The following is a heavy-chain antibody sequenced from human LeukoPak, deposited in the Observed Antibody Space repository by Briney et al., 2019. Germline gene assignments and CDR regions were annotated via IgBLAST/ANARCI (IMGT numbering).Heavy chain of an antibody. CDR3: ARTMYSTVQTGAFDY. D-gene: IGHD6-13*01. Sequence: ASVKASCKASGYTFTSYYMHWVRQAPGQGLEWMGIINPSGGSTSYAQKFQGRVTMTTDTSTSTVYMELSSLRSEDTAVYYCARTMYSTVQTGAFDYWGQGTPVTVSS. CDR2: INPSGGST. CDR1: GYTFTSYY. V-gene: IGHV1-46*01. J-gene: IGHJ4*02.